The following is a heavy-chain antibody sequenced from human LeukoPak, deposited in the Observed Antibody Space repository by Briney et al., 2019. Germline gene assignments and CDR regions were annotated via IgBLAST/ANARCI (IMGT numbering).Heavy chain of an antibody. CDR3: ARDPDYGDHGEAFDI. CDR2: IRYDGSNK. J-gene: IGHJ3*02. V-gene: IGHV3-30*02. Sequence: GGSLRLSCAASGFTFSSYGMHWVRQAPGKGLEWVAFIRYDGSNKYYADSVKGRFTISRDNSKNTLYLQMNSLRVEDTAVYYCARDPDYGDHGEAFDIWGQGTMATVSS. CDR1: GFTFSSYG. D-gene: IGHD4-17*01.